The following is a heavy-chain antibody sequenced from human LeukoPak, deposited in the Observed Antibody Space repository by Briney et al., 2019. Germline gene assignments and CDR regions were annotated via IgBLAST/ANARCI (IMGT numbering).Heavy chain of an antibody. V-gene: IGHV3-15*01. CDR2: IKSKTDGRTT. CDR3: TTASRGSLFYYYYGMDV. Sequence: PGGSLRLSCAASGFTFNNAWMSGVRQAPGKGLEWGGRIKSKTDGRTTEYAAPVKSTFTISSEDLKTTLYLQMYSLQTQDTAVYYCTTASRGSLFYYYYGMDVWGQGTTVTVSS. J-gene: IGHJ6*02. CDR1: GFTFNNAW. D-gene: IGHD5-12*01.